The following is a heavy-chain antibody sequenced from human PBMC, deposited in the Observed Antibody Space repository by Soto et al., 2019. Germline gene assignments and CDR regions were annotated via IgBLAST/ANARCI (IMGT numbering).Heavy chain of an antibody. CDR1: GFTVSSYD. CDR3: ARAYSSGYLAYGMDV. CDR2: IGTAGDP. J-gene: IGHJ6*02. Sequence: GGSLRLSCAASGFTVSSYDMHWSRQATGKGLEWVPAIGTAGDPYYPGSVKGRFTISRENAKNSLYLQMNSLRAGDTAVYYCARAYSSGYLAYGMDVWGQGTTVTVSS. D-gene: IGHD3-22*01. V-gene: IGHV3-13*05.